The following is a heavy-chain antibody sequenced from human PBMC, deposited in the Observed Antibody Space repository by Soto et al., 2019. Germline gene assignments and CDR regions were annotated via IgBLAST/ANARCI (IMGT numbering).Heavy chain of an antibody. CDR2: INSGNGDT. J-gene: IGHJ4*02. D-gene: IGHD2-2*01. CDR3: ATSQYCSSTTCYLAY. V-gene: IGHV1-3*01. CDR1: GYTFASHA. Sequence: QVPLVQSGAEVKKPGASVKVSCKASGYTFASHAMHWVRQAPGQRLEWMGWINSGNGDTKYSQKFQGRVTITRDTSASTAYMELDSLRSEDTAVYYCATSQYCSSTTCYLAYWGQGTLVTVSS.